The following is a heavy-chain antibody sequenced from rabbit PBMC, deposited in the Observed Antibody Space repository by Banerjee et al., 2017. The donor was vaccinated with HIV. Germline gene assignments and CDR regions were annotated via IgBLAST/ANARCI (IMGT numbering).Heavy chain of an antibody. CDR1: GFDFSSYG. V-gene: IGHV1S47*01. Sequence: QEQLVESGGGLVQPGGSLKLSCKASGFDFSSYGVSWVRQAPGKGLEWIGYIDPVFGSTYYASWVNGRFTISSHNAQNTLYLQLNSLTAADTATYFCARADYYVYGDAGSNYGTAFNLWGPGTLVTVS. J-gene: IGHJ4*01. D-gene: IGHD8-1*01. CDR2: IDPVFGST. CDR3: ARADYYVYGDAGSNYGTAFNL.